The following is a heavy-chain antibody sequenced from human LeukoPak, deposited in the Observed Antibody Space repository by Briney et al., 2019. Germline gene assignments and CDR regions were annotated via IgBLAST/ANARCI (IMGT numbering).Heavy chain of an antibody. D-gene: IGHD6-19*01. CDR3: ARGSSGWYYPTPTDFDY. CDR1: GFTFNDYE. Sequence: TGGSLRLSCAASGFTFNDYEMTWVRQAPGKGLEWVANIKQDGSEKYYVDSVKGRFTISRDNAKNSLYLQMNSLRAEDTAVYYCARGSSGWYYPTPTDFDYWGQGTLVTVSS. J-gene: IGHJ4*02. CDR2: IKQDGSEK. V-gene: IGHV3-7*04.